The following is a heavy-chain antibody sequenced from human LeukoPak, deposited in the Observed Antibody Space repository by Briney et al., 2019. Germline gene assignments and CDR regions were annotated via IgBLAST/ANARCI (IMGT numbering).Heavy chain of an antibody. CDR3: ARGGLGYCSSTSCAFDY. CDR1: GYSIRSGYY. D-gene: IGHD2-2*01. J-gene: IGHJ4*02. CDR2: IYHGGGI. Sequence: KPSETLSLTCTGSGYSIRSGYYWGWIRQPPGRGLEWIGSIYHGGGIYYNPSLKSRVTISLDTSKNQFSLKLSSVTAADTAVYYRARGGLGYCSSTSCAFDYWGQGTLVTVSS. V-gene: IGHV4-38-2*02.